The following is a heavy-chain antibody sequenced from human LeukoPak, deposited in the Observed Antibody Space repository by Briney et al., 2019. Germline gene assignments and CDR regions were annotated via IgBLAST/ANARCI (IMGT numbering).Heavy chain of an antibody. CDR3: TREGGGYSGYDWNFDY. CDR1: GFTFSSYA. Sequence: PGGSLRLSCAASGFTFSSYAMSWVRQAPGKGLEWVGFIRSKAYGGTTEYAASVKGRFTISRDDSKSIAYLQMNSLKTEDTAVYYCTREGGGYSGYDWNFDYWGQGTLVTVSS. J-gene: IGHJ4*02. V-gene: IGHV3-49*04. D-gene: IGHD5-12*01. CDR2: IRSKAYGGTT.